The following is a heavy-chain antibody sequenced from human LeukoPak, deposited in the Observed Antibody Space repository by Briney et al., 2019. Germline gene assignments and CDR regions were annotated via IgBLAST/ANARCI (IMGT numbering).Heavy chain of an antibody. D-gene: IGHD4-11*01. CDR2: ISSDGGST. CDR3: ARGGVTTVPNTFDQ. J-gene: IGHJ4*02. V-gene: IGHV3-64*01. CDR1: GFSFSNYA. Sequence: GGSLRLSCAASGFSFSNYAMHWVRQAPGKGLEYVSAISSDGGSTYYANSVEGRFHISRDDSKNTLYLQMGSLRADDLAVYYCARGGVTTVPNTFDQWGQGTLVTVSP.